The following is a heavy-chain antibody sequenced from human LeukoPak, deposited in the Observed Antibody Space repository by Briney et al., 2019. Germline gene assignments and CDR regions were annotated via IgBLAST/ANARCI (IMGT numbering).Heavy chain of an antibody. V-gene: IGHV4-34*01. CDR2: INHSGST. Sequence: SETLSLTCGVYGGSFSGYYWSWIRQPPGKGLEWIGEINHSGSTNYNPSLKSRVTISVDTSKNQFSLKLSSVTAADTAVYYCARGLADSSGAQKGYFDLWGRGTLVTVSS. CDR1: GGSFSGYY. CDR3: ARGLADSSGAQKGYFDL. J-gene: IGHJ2*01. D-gene: IGHD3-22*01.